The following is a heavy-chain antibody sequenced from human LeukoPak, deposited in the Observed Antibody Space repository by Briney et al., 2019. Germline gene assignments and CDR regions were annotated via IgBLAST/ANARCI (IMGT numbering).Heavy chain of an antibody. D-gene: IGHD3-9*01. CDR2: ISGSNSYI. CDR1: GFTFNSYS. Sequence: GGSLRLSCAASGFTFNSYSMNWVRQAPGKGLEWVSSISGSNSYIYYADSMKGRFTISRDNAKNSLYLQMNSLRAEDTAVYYCAKWILSGRVSLTGQYAHDWGQGTLVTVSS. CDR3: AKWILSGRVSLTGQYAHD. J-gene: IGHJ4*02. V-gene: IGHV3-21*01.